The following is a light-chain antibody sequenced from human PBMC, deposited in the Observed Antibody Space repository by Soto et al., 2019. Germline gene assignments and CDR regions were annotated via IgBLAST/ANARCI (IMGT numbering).Light chain of an antibody. V-gene: IGKV1-5*03. CDR3: QQYNSFPT. Sequence: DIQMTQSPSTLSASVGDRVTITCRASQSISSWLAWYQQKPGKAPKLLIYKASSVESGVPSRFSGSGSGTEFSITNRSVQPDDFATYYCQQYNSFPTFGQGTKVEIK. J-gene: IGKJ1*01. CDR1: QSISSW. CDR2: KAS.